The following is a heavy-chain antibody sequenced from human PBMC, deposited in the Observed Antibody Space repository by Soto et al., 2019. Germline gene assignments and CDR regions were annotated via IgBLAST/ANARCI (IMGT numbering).Heavy chain of an antibody. D-gene: IGHD5-12*01. J-gene: IGHJ4*02. CDR2: IIPMFGTA. Sequence: QVQLVQSGAEVKKPESSVKVSCKAPGGTFSTYAISWVRQAPGQGLEWMGGIIPMFGTANYAQSVQDRVTITADESNNTVHMELSSLRSEDTAAYFCASRIQLGLRRINSGYSGWGQGTLVTVSS. V-gene: IGHV1-69*12. CDR3: ASRIQLGLRRINSGYSG. CDR1: GGTFSTYA.